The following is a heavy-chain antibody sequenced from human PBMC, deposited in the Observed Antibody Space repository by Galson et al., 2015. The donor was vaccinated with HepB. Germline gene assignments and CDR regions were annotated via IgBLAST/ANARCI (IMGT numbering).Heavy chain of an antibody. CDR1: GYTXXXYA. Sequence: SVKVSXXXSGYTXXXYAMNWVRQAPGQGLEWMGWINTNTGNPTYAQGFTGRFVFSLDTSVSTAYLQISSLKAEDTAVYYCARDRRYSSGWYGQHWGEGTLVXVSS. D-gene: IGHD6-19*01. CDR2: INTNTGNP. V-gene: IGHV7-4-1*02. CDR3: ARDRRYSSGWYGQH. J-gene: IGHJ1*01.